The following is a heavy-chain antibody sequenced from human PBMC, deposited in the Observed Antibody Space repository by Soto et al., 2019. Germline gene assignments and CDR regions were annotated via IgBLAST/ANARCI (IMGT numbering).Heavy chain of an antibody. J-gene: IGHJ6*02. CDR2: ISGSGGST. CDR1: GFTFSSYA. CDR3: AKVGGGSDYDILTGAKDYYYYYYGMDV. D-gene: IGHD3-9*01. Sequence: GGSLRLSCAASGFTFSSYAMSWVRQAPGKGLEWVSAISGSGGSTYYADSVKGRFTISRDNSKNTLYLQMNSLRAEDTAVYYCAKVGGGSDYDILTGAKDYYYYYYGMDVWGQGTTVIVSS. V-gene: IGHV3-23*01.